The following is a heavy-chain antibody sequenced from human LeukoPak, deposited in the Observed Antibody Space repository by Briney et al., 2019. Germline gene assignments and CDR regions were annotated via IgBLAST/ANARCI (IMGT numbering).Heavy chain of an antibody. D-gene: IGHD3-10*01. CDR3: ASFGDYFGY. Sequence: SETLSLTCTVSGGSISSYYWSWIRQPPGKGLEWIGYIYYSGSTNYNPSLKSRVTISVDTSKNQFSLKLSSVTAADTAVYYCASFGDYFGYWGQGTLVTVSS. V-gene: IGHV4-59*08. J-gene: IGHJ4*02. CDR1: GGSISSYY. CDR2: IYYSGST.